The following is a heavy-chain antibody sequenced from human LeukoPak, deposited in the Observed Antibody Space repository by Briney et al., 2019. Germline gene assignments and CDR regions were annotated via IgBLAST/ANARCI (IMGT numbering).Heavy chain of an antibody. CDR1: GYTFTSYY. Sequence: SVKVSCKASGYTFTSYYMHWVRQAPGQGVEWMGIINPSGGSTSYAQKFQGRVTMTRDTSTSTVYMELSSLRSEDTAVYYCARDPPPYYYDSSAPIYYYYGMDVWDQGTTVTVSS. V-gene: IGHV1-46*01. J-gene: IGHJ6*02. D-gene: IGHD3-22*01. CDR2: INPSGGST. CDR3: ARDPPPYYYDSSAPIYYYYGMDV.